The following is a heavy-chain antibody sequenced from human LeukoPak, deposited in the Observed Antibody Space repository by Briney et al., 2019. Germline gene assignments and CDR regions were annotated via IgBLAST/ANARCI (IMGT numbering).Heavy chain of an antibody. CDR3: ARGVVPAANDAFDI. J-gene: IGHJ3*02. Sequence: SETLSLTCTVSGYSISSGYDWGWIRQPPGKGLEWIGSIYHSGSTYYSPSLKSRVTISVDTSKNQFSLKLSSVTAADTAVYYCARGVVPAANDAFDIWGQGAMVTVSS. CDR2: IYHSGST. CDR1: GYSISSGYD. D-gene: IGHD2-2*01. V-gene: IGHV4-38-2*02.